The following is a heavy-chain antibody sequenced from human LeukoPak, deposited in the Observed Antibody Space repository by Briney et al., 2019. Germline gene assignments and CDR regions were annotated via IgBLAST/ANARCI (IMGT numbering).Heavy chain of an antibody. V-gene: IGHV1-46*01. J-gene: IGHJ4*02. CDR1: GYTFTSYY. Sequence: GASVKVSCKASGYTFTSYYMHWVRQAPGQGLEWMGIINPSGGSTSYAQKFQGRVTMTRDMSTSTVYMELSSLRSEDTAVYYCARRGYCSGGSCLLFDYWGQGTLVTVSS. CDR3: ARRGYCSGGSCLLFDY. D-gene: IGHD2-15*01. CDR2: INPSGGST.